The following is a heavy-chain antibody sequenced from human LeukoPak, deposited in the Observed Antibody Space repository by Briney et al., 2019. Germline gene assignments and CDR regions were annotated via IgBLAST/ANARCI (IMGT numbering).Heavy chain of an antibody. Sequence: SETLSLTCTVSHGSISSYYWSWIRQPAGKGLEWIGRIYSSGNTNYNPSLKSRVTMSVDTSMNQFSLKLSSVTAADTAVYYCARDKEYCGGDCSYWYFDLWGRGTVVTVSS. CDR1: HGSISSYY. CDR2: IYSSGNT. D-gene: IGHD2-21*02. CDR3: ARDKEYCGGDCSYWYFDL. J-gene: IGHJ2*01. V-gene: IGHV4-4*07.